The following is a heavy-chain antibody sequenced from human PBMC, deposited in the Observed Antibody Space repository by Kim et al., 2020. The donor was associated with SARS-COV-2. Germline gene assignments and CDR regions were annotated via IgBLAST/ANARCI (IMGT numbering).Heavy chain of an antibody. CDR3: ARGGFYGGNSKYFQH. D-gene: IGHD4-17*01. J-gene: IGHJ1*01. CDR2: IYYSGST. V-gene: IGHV4-59*13. CDR1: GGSISSYY. Sequence: SETLSLTCTVSGGSISSYYWSWIRQPPGKGLEWIGYIYYSGSTNYNPSLKSRVTISVDTSKNQFSLKLSSVTAADTAVYYCARGGFYGGNSKYFQHRVQGTLATVSS.